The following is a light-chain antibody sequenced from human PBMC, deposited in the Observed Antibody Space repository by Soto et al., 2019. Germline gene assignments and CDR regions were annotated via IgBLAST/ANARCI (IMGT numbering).Light chain of an antibody. CDR3: QQYGRSPRT. CDR1: QSVDSSTY. J-gene: IGKJ1*01. CDR2: GAS. Sequence: IVLTQSPGTLSLSPGERATLSCRASQSVDSSTYLAWYQQKPGQAPRLLIYGASSRATGIPDRFSGSGSGTDFTFTISRLEPEDFAVYYCQQYGRSPRTVGQGTKVDIK. V-gene: IGKV3-20*01.